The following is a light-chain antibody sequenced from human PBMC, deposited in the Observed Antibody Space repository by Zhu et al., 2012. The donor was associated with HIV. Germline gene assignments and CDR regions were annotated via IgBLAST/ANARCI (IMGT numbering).Light chain of an antibody. V-gene: IGKV1D-8*01. CDR3: QQYYSFPWT. CDR2: AAS. J-gene: IGKJ1*01. CDR1: QAINNY. Sequence: VIWMTQSPPLLSASIGDRVTISCRMSQAINNYLAWYQQKPGKAPELLIYAASTLQSGVPSRFSGSGSETHFTLTISRLQSEDFATYYCQQYYSFPWTFGQGTKVEIK.